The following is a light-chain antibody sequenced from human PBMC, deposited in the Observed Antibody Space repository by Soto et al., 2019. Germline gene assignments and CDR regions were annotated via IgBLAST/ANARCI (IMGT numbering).Light chain of an antibody. CDR2: YDD. CDR3: ATWDDSLNGPV. CDR1: SSNIGNNA. Sequence: QSVLTQPPSVSDAPRQRVTISCSGSSSNIGNNAVHWYQQLPGKAPKLLIYYDDLVPSGVSDRFSGSKSGTSASLAISGLQSEDEGDYYCATWDDSLNGPVFGGGTKVTVL. J-gene: IGLJ2*01. V-gene: IGLV1-36*01.